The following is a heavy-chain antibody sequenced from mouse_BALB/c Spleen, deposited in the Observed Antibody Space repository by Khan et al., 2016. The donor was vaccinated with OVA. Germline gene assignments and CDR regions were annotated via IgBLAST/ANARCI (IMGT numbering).Heavy chain of an antibody. CDR1: GFTFTDYY. J-gene: IGHJ2*01. Sequence: DVHLVESGGGLVQPGGSLRLSCATSGFTFTDYYMNWVRQPPGRALEWLGFIRNKANGYTTEYRASVTGRFTTSRDNSQSILYLQINNLRAEDSATYYCARDIGRIFFDYWDQGTTLTVSS. V-gene: IGHV7-3*02. D-gene: IGHD3-1*01. CDR2: IRNKANGYTT. CDR3: ARDIGRIFFDY.